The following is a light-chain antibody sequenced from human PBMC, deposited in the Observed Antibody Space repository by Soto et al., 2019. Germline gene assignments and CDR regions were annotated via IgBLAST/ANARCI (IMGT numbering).Light chain of an antibody. CDR1: SSDVGGYNY. J-gene: IGLJ1*01. CDR2: DVS. V-gene: IGLV2-11*01. Sequence: ALAQPRSVSGSPGQSVTISCTGTSSDVGGYNYVSWYQQHPGKAPKLMIYDVSKRPSGVPDRFSGSKSGNTASLTISGLQAEDGADYYCCSYAGSSYVFGTGTKVTVL. CDR3: CSYAGSSYV.